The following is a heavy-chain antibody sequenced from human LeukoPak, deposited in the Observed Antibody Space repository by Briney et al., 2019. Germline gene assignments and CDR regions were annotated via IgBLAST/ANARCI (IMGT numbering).Heavy chain of an antibody. D-gene: IGHD6-13*01. CDR2: MNPNSGNT. Sequence: ASVKVSCKASGYTFTSYDINWVRQATGQGLEWMGWMNPNSGNTGYAQKFQGRVTMTRNTSISTAYMELSSLRSEDTAVYYCARAIAAAAFCDYWGQGTLVTVSS. V-gene: IGHV1-8*01. J-gene: IGHJ4*02. CDR3: ARAIAAAAFCDY. CDR1: GYTFTSYD.